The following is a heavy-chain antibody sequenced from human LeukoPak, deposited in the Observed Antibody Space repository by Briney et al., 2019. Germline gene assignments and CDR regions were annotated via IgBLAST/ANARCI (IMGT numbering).Heavy chain of an antibody. CDR3: ARDGRAGSLFAY. J-gene: IGHJ4*02. Sequence: SETLSLTCTVSGGSISSGSYYWSWIRQPAGKGLEWIGRIYTSGSTNYNPSLKSRVTISVDTSKNQFSLKLSSVTAADTAIYYCARDGRAGSLFAYWGQGTLVTVSS. CDR1: GGSISSGSYY. D-gene: IGHD6-19*01. V-gene: IGHV4-61*02. CDR2: IYTSGST.